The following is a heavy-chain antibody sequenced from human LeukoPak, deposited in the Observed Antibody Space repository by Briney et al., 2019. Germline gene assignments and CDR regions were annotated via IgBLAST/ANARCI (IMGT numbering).Heavy chain of an antibody. D-gene: IGHD5-18*01. V-gene: IGHV3-74*01. Sequence: PGGFLRLSCAASGFTFSSYWMHWVRQAPGKGLVWVSRINSDGSSTSYADSVKGRFTISRDNAKNTLYLQMNSLRAEDTAVYYCARDYYSYENYYMDVWGKGTTVTVSS. J-gene: IGHJ6*03. CDR1: GFTFSSYW. CDR2: INSDGSST. CDR3: ARDYYSYENYYMDV.